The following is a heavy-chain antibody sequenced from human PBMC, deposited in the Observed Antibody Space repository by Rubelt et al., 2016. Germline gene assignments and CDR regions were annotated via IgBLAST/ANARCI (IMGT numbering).Heavy chain of an antibody. V-gene: IGHV1-46*01. Sequence: QVQLVQSGAEVKKPGASVKVSCPASGYTFTSYYMPWVRQAPGQGLEYMGIINPTDGGTSYVQKFQGRVTMTRDTSTSTVYMELSSLRSDDTAVYYCARELNDFDIWGQGTMVTVSS. CDR3: ARELNDFDI. CDR1: GYTFTSYY. CDR2: INPTDGGT. J-gene: IGHJ3*02.